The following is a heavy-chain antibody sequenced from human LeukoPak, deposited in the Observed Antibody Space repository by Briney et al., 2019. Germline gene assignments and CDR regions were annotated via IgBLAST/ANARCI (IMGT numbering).Heavy chain of an antibody. J-gene: IGHJ4*02. CDR3: ATTSYDILGYHDY. CDR1: GFTFSSYA. Sequence: GGSLRLSCAASGFTFSSYAMSWVRQAPGKGLEWVSAISGSGGSTYYADSVKGRFTISRDNSKNTLYLQTNSLRAEDTAVYYCATTSYDILGYHDYWGQGTLVTVSS. CDR2: ISGSGGST. D-gene: IGHD3-9*01. V-gene: IGHV3-23*01.